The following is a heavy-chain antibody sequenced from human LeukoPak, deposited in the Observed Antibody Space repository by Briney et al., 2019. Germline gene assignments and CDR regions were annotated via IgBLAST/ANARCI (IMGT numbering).Heavy chain of an antibody. Sequence: GRSLRLSCAASGFTFDDYVMHWVRQAPGKGLEWVSGIIWNSGSIGYADSVKGRFTISRDNAKNSLYLQMNSLRAEDTALYYCAKAVTFGYSYGLGADYWGQGTLVTVSS. J-gene: IGHJ4*02. V-gene: IGHV3-9*01. CDR2: IIWNSGSI. CDR1: GFTFDDYV. D-gene: IGHD5-18*01. CDR3: AKAVTFGYSYGLGADY.